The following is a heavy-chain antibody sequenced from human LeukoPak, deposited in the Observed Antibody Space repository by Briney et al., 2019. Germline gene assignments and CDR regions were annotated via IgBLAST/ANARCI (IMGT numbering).Heavy chain of an antibody. CDR3: AKDRGRWLQLYFDY. V-gene: IGHV3-30*18. Sequence: GGSLRLSCAASGLTFSSYGMHWVRQAPGKGLEWVAVISYDGSNKYYADSVKGRFTISRDNSKNTLYLQMNSLRAEDTAVYYCAKDRGRWLQLYFDYWGQGTLVTVSS. CDR2: ISYDGSNK. CDR1: GLTFSSYG. J-gene: IGHJ4*02. D-gene: IGHD5-24*01.